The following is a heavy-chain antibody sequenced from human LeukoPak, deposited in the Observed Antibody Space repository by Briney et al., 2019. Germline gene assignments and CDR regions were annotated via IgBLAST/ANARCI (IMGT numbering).Heavy chain of an antibody. CDR2: INHTGST. J-gene: IGHJ4*02. D-gene: IGHD2/OR15-2a*01. Sequence: PSETLSLTCAVYGGSFSGYYWSWIRQPPGKGLEGIGEINHTGSTNYNPSLKSRVTISVDTSKNQFSLKLSSVTAADAAVYYCARGRGYNSFDYWGQGTLVTVSS. CDR1: GGSFSGYY. CDR3: ARGRGYNSFDY. V-gene: IGHV4-34*01.